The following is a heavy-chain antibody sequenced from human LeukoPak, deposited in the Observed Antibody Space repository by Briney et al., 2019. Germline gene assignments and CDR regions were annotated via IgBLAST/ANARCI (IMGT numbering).Heavy chain of an antibody. V-gene: IGHV1-46*01. Sequence: ASVKVSCKASGYTFTSYYMHWVRQAPEQGLEWMGIINPSGGSTSYAQKFQGRVTMTRDTSTSTVYVELSSLRSEDTAVYYCARDPVTEPSRFDYWGQGTLVTVSS. J-gene: IGHJ4*02. D-gene: IGHD4-17*01. CDR3: ARDPVTEPSRFDY. CDR2: INPSGGST. CDR1: GYTFTSYY.